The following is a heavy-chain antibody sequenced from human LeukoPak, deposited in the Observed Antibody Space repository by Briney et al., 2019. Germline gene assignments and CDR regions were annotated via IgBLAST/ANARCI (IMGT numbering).Heavy chain of an antibody. D-gene: IGHD3-3*01. J-gene: IGHJ3*02. CDR3: TRDRYYDFWSGYYRAFGI. CDR2: IKSKTDGWTT. V-gene: IGHV3-15*01. CDR1: GFTFSNAW. Sequence: GGSLRLSCAASGFTFSNAWMSWVRQAPGKGLEWVGRIKSKTDGWTTDYAAPVKGRFTISRDDSKNTLYLQMNSLKTEDTAVYYCTRDRYYDFWSGYYRAFGIWGQGTMVTVSS.